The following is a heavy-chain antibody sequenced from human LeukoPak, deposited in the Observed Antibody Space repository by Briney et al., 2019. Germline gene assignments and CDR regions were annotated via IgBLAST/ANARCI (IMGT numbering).Heavy chain of an antibody. CDR3: ARTIAAAGSDWFDP. V-gene: IGHV4-59*08. CDR2: IYYSGST. D-gene: IGHD6-13*01. J-gene: IGHJ5*02. CDR1: GGSISTYY. Sequence: PSETLSLTCTVSGGSISTYYWSWIRQPPGKGLEWIGYIYYSGSTNYNPSLKSRVTMSVDTSKNQLSLKLSSVTAADTAVYYCARTIAAAGSDWFDPWGQGTLVTVSS.